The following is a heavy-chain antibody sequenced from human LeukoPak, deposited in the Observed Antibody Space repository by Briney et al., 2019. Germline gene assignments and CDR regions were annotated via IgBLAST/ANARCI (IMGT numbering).Heavy chain of an antibody. CDR2: IYYSGST. D-gene: IGHD4-23*01. Sequence: KTSETLSLTCTVSGGSISSYYWSWIRQPPGKGLEWIGYIYYSGSTNYNPSLKSRVTISVDTSKNQFSLKLSSVTAADTAVYYCARAPNYGGNSGVRWSDPWGQGTLVTVSS. CDR3: ARAPNYGGNSGVRWSDP. V-gene: IGHV4-59*01. CDR1: GGSISSYY. J-gene: IGHJ5*02.